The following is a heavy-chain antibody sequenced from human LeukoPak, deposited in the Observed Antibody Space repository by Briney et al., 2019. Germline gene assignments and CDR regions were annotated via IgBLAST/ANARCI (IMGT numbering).Heavy chain of an antibody. CDR1: GGSISSYF. D-gene: IGHD6-13*01. J-gene: IGHJ4*02. CDR3: ARGKPAAGQDYFDY. Sequence: SETLSLTCTVSGGSISSYFWNWIRQPPGKGLEWIGYIYYSGSTNYNPFLKSRVTISVDTSKNQFSLKLSSVTTADTAVYYCARGKPAAGQDYFDYWGQGTLLTVSS. V-gene: IGHV4-59*01. CDR2: IYYSGST.